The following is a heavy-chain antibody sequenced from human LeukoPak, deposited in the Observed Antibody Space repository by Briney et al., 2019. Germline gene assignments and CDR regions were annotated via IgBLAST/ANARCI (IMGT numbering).Heavy chain of an antibody. CDR3: ARANTAMVHYYYYYMDV. CDR1: GFTFSYFN. J-gene: IGHJ6*03. CDR2: INQDGGEI. D-gene: IGHD5-18*01. Sequence: GGSLRLSCAASGFTFSYFNMNWVRQAPGKGLEWVASINQDGGEIHYVDSVKGRFTISRDNAKNSLYLQKNSLRAEDTAVYYCARANTAMVHYYYYYMDVWGKGTTVTVSS. V-gene: IGHV3-7*01.